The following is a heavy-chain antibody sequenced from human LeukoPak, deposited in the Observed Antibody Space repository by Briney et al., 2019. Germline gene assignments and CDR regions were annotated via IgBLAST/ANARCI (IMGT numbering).Heavy chain of an antibody. V-gene: IGHV4-4*01. CDR3: ARVDLPVLLWFEETILGGWFDP. Sequence: SETLSLTCAVSGGSISSSNWWSWVRQPPGKGLEWIGEIYHSGSTNYNPSLKSRVTISVDKSKNQFSLKLSSVTAADTAVYCCARVDLPVLLWFEETILGGWFDPWGQGTLVTVSS. CDR2: IYHSGST. D-gene: IGHD3-10*01. CDR1: GGSISSSNW. J-gene: IGHJ5*02.